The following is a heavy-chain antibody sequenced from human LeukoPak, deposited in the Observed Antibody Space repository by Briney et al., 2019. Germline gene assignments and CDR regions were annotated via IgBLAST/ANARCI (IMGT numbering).Heavy chain of an antibody. CDR3: ARLDVYRYFDWRYKYYFDY. V-gene: IGHV3-7*01. CDR1: GFTFTSYW. D-gene: IGHD3-9*01. CDR2: IKQDGGEK. Sequence: GGSLRLSCAASGFTFTSYWMSWVRQAPGKGLEWVANIKQDGGEKYYVDSVKGRFTISRDNAKNSLYLQMNSLRAEDTAVYYCARLDVYRYFDWRYKYYFDYWGQGTLFTVSS. J-gene: IGHJ4*02.